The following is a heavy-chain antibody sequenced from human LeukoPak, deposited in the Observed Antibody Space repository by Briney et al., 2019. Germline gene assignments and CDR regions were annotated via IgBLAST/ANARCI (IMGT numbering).Heavy chain of an antibody. CDR2: INHSGST. D-gene: IGHD2-15*01. CDR1: GGSFSGYY. J-gene: IGHJ5*02. Sequence: SETLSLTCAVYGGSFSGYYWSWIRQPPGKGLEWIGEINHSGSTNYNPSLKSRVTISVDTSKNQFSLKLSSVTAADTAVYYCASCRGGSCYSGWFDPWGQGTLVTVSS. CDR3: ASCRGGSCYSGWFDP. V-gene: IGHV4-34*01.